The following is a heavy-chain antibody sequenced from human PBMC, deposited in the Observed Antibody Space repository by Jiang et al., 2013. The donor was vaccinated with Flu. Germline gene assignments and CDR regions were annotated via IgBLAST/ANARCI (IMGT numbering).Heavy chain of an antibody. J-gene: IGHJ3*02. D-gene: IGHD4-23*01. V-gene: IGHV4-59*01. Sequence: GPGLVKPSETLSLTCTVSGGSISSYYWSWIRQPPGKGLEWIGYIYYSGSTNYNPSLKSRVTISVDTSKNQFSLKLSSVTAADTAVYYCARGLHDYGGKGLAFDIWGQGTMVTVSS. CDR1: GGSISSYY. CDR3: ARGLHDYGGKGLAFDI. CDR2: IYYSGST.